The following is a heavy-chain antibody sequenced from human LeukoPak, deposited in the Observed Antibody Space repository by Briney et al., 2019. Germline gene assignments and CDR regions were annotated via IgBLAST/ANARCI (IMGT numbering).Heavy chain of an antibody. V-gene: IGHV3-48*03. J-gene: IGHJ6*03. Sequence: GGSLRLSCAASGFTFGDYGMNWVRQAPGKGLEWGSYISSCGSTIYYADSVKGRFTISRDNAKKSLYLQMNSLRAEDTAVYYCARGGSRENYYYYYYMDVWGKGTTVTISS. CDR1: GFTFGDYG. CDR3: ARGGSRENYYYYYYMDV. CDR2: ISSCGSTI.